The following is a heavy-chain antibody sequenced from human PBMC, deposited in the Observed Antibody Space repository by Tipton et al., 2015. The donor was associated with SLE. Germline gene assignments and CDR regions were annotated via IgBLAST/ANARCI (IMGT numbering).Heavy chain of an antibody. Sequence: SLRLSCTASGFTFGDYAMSWFRQAPGKGLEWVGFIRSKAYGGTTEYAASVKGRFTISRDDSKSIAYLQMNSLKTEDTAVYYCTRDYYDSSGYYHDAFDIWGQGTMVTVSS. CDR3: TRDYYDSSGYYHDAFDI. CDR1: GFTFGDYA. CDR2: IRSKAYGGTT. J-gene: IGHJ3*02. V-gene: IGHV3-49*03. D-gene: IGHD3-22*01.